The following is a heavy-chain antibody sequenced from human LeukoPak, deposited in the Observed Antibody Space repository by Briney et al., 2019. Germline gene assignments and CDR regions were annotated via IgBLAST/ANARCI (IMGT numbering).Heavy chain of an antibody. Sequence: SETLSLTCTVSGGSISSSSYHWGWIRQPPGKGLEWIGSIYYSGSTYYNPSLKSRVTISVDTSKNQFSLKLSSVTAADTAVYYCAIHYYGSGSYYNWGQGTLVTVSS. V-gene: IGHV4-39*01. J-gene: IGHJ4*02. D-gene: IGHD3-10*01. CDR2: IYYSGST. CDR3: AIHYYGSGSYYN. CDR1: GGSISSSSYH.